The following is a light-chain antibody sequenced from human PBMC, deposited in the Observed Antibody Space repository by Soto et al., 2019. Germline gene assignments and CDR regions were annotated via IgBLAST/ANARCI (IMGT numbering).Light chain of an antibody. CDR2: DVA. V-gene: IGLV2-11*01. Sequence: QSVLTQPRSVSGSPGQTVTISCTGTSXDVGFSNYISWYQQHPGEAPKLVIYDVAQRPSGVPDRLSGSRSGKTASLTISGLQADDEADYYCCSYVGGDTLIFGSGTKVTV. CDR3: CSYVGGDTLI. J-gene: IGLJ1*01. CDR1: SXDVGFSNY.